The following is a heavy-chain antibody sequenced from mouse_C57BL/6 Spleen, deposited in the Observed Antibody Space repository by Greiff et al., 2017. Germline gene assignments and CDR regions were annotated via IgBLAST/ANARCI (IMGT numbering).Heavy chain of an antibody. J-gene: IGHJ3*01. CDR3: ARGDYYGSSYDWFAY. D-gene: IGHD1-1*01. V-gene: IGHV5-6*01. Sequence: EVHLVESGGDLVKPGGSLKLSCAASGFTFSSYGMSWVRQTPDKRLEWVATISSGGSYTYYPDSVKGRFTISRDNAKNTLYLQMSSLKSEDTAMYYCARGDYYGSSYDWFAYWGQGTLVTVSA. CDR1: GFTFSSYG. CDR2: ISSGGSYT.